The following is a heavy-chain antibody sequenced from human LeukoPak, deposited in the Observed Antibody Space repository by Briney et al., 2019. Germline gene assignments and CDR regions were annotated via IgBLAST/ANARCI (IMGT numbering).Heavy chain of an antibody. Sequence: ASVKVSCKASGYTFTGYYVHWVRQAPGQGLEWMGWINPNSGGTNYAQKFQGRVTMTRDTSISTAYMELSRLRSDDTAVYYCARVSVVGASRWDYWGQGTLVTVSS. V-gene: IGHV1-2*02. D-gene: IGHD1-26*01. J-gene: IGHJ4*02. CDR1: GYTFTGYY. CDR2: INPNSGGT. CDR3: ARVSVVGASRWDY.